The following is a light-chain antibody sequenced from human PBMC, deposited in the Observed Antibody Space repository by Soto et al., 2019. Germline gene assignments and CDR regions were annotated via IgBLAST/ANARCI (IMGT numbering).Light chain of an antibody. Sequence: DIQMAQSHSTLSASIGDRVTITCRASQSISSWLAWYQQKPGKAPKLLIYDASTLESGVPSRFSGSGSGTEFTLSISSLQPDDFATYYCQQYYRYSSFGQGTKVDIK. CDR2: DAS. J-gene: IGKJ1*01. CDR3: QQYYRYSS. V-gene: IGKV1-5*01. CDR1: QSISSW.